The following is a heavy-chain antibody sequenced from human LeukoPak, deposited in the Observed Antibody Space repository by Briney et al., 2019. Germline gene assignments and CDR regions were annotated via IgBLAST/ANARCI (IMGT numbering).Heavy chain of an antibody. D-gene: IGHD2-2*02. Sequence: GGSLRLSCAASGFTFSDYYMSWIRQAPGKGLEWVSYISSSGSTIYYADSVKGRFTISRDNAKNSLYLQMNSLRAEGTAVYYCARAEGVVVPAAILDYWGQGTLVTVSS. V-gene: IGHV3-11*01. CDR1: GFTFSDYY. CDR3: ARAEGVVVPAAILDY. J-gene: IGHJ4*02. CDR2: ISSSGSTI.